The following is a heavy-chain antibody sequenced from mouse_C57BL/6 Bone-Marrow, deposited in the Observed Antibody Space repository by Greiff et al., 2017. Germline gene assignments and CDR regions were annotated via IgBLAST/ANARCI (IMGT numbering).Heavy chain of an antibody. J-gene: IGHJ1*03. CDR2: IDPSDSYT. V-gene: IGHV1-69*01. D-gene: IGHD1-1*01. CDR1: GYTFTSYW. Sequence: QVQLQQPGAELVMPGASVKLSCKASGYTFTSYWMHWVKQRPGQGLEWIGEIDPSDSYTNYNQQFKGKSTLTVDKSSSTAYMQLSSLTSEDSAVYYCARSLRDFGVWGTGTTVTVSS. CDR3: ARSLRDFGV.